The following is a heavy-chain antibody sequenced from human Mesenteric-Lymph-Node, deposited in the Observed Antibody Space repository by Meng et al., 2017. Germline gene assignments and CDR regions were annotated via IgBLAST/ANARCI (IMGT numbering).Heavy chain of an antibody. J-gene: IGHJ4*02. Sequence: RQLQGSGPGPVKPSETLPLPCTVAGGSISSSNYYWDWIRQPPGKGLEWIGAIYHSGSTSYNPSLQSRVTMFVDTSKNQFSLMLTSVTATDTAVYYCARRRGGSGRDCWGQGTLVTVSS. V-gene: IGHV4-39*01. CDR1: GGSISSSNYY. CDR2: IYHSGST. D-gene: IGHD3-10*01. CDR3: ARRRGGSGRDC.